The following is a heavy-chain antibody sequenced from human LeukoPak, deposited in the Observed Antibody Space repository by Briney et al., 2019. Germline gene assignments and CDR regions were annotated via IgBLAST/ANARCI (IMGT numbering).Heavy chain of an antibody. D-gene: IGHD3-16*01. V-gene: IGHV3-74*01. CDR2: IQRDGSSP. CDR3: SRGHYGPDY. CDR1: GFAYSGSS. Sequence: GGSLRLSCTASGFAYSGSSMHWVRQAPGKGLEWVSGIQRDGSSPTYADSVKGRFTISRDNAKGAVHLQVNILRAEDTALYYCSRGHYGPDYWGQGTLVTVSS. J-gene: IGHJ4*02.